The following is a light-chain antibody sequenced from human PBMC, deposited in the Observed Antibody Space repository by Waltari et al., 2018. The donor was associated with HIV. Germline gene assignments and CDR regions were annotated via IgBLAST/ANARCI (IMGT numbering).Light chain of an antibody. CDR1: SRAITYDKY. Sequence: QSALPQPASASGSPGQSTTISCPGTSRAITYDKYVSWYQHQPGKVPKVIISEVTNRPSGVSSRFSGSKSGNTASLTISGLQAEDEADYFCTSYVSSASPEFGGWTRLTVL. V-gene: IGLV2-14*01. CDR2: EVT. CDR3: TSYVSSASPE. J-gene: IGLJ3*02.